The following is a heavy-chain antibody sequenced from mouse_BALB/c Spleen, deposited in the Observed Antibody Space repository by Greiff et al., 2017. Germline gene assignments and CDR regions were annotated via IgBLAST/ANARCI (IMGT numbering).Heavy chain of an antibody. Sequence: HLVESGPELVKPGASVKMSCKASGYTFTSYVMHWVKQKPGQGLEWIGYINPYNDGTKYNEKFKGKATLTSDKSSSTAYMELSSLTSEDSAVYYCAGVAYDGYYYAMDYWGQGTSVTVSS. CDR3: AGVAYDGYYYAMDY. CDR2: INPYNDGT. J-gene: IGHJ4*01. CDR1: GYTFTSYV. D-gene: IGHD2-3*01. V-gene: IGHV1-14*01.